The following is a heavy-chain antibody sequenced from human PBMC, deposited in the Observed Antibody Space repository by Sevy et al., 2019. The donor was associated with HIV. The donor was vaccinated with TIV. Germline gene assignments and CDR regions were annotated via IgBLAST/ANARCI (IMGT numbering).Heavy chain of an antibody. V-gene: IGHV3-30-3*01. CDR3: ARDYDDGSGYHFDY. J-gene: IGHJ4*02. CDR1: GFTFSSYA. D-gene: IGHD3-22*01. Sequence: GGSLRLSCAASGFTFSSYAMHWVRQAPGKGLEWVAVISYDGSNKYYADSVKGRFTISRDNSKNTLYLQMNSLRAEDTAVYYCARDYDDGSGYHFDYWGQGTLVTVSS. CDR2: ISYDGSNK.